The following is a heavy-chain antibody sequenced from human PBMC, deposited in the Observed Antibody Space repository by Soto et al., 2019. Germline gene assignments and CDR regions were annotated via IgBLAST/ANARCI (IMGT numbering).Heavy chain of an antibody. CDR2: ITTDKGKT. V-gene: IGHV1-18*01. J-gene: IGHJ4*02. CDR1: GYTFTRFG. CDR3: AALAPAFDY. Sequence: QVQLVQSGPEVKKPGASVKVSCKTSGYTFTRFGISWVRQAPGQGLEWMGWITTDKGKTNYAQKFQGRVTMTTDTSTRTAYMELRNLRSDDTAVYYCAALAPAFDYWGQGTIVTVSS.